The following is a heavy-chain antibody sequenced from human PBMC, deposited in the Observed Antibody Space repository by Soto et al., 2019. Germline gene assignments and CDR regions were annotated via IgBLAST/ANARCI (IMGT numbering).Heavy chain of an antibody. V-gene: IGHV3-23*01. J-gene: IGHJ6*03. CDR2: ISGSGGNT. Sequence: EVQLLESGGGLVQPGGSLRLSCAASGFIFSDYALTRVRQAPGKGLEWVSTISGSGGNTYSADSVKGRITVSRDNSKNTLYLQMSSLSAEDTAVYYCAKGGNTNNNYYYYMDVWGKGTAVTVSS. CDR1: GFIFSDYA. CDR3: AKGGNTNNNYYYYMDV. D-gene: IGHD2-15*01.